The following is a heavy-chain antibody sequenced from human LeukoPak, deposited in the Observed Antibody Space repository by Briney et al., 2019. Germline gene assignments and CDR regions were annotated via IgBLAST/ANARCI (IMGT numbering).Heavy chain of an antibody. V-gene: IGHV3-7*01. Sequence: GGSLRLSCAGSGFTFSNYWMTWVRQAPGKGLEWVASIKQDGSEKYYVDSVKGRFTISRDNTRNSLYLQMNSLRAEDTAVYYCASPEWLPDSIDIWGQGTMVTVSS. CDR3: ASPEWLPDSIDI. D-gene: IGHD3-3*01. J-gene: IGHJ3*02. CDR2: IKQDGSEK. CDR1: GFTFSNYW.